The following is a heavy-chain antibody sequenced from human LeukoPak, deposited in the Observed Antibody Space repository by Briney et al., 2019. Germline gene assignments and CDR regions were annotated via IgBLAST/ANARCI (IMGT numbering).Heavy chain of an antibody. CDR2: INHSGST. CDR1: GGSFSGYY. Sequence: SETLSLTCAVYGGSFSGYYWSWIRQPPGKGPEWIGEINHSGSTNYNPSLKSRVTISVDTSKNQFSLKLSSVTAADTAVYYCASYYGSGFDYWGQGTLVTVSS. D-gene: IGHD3-10*01. V-gene: IGHV4-34*01. CDR3: ASYYGSGFDY. J-gene: IGHJ4*02.